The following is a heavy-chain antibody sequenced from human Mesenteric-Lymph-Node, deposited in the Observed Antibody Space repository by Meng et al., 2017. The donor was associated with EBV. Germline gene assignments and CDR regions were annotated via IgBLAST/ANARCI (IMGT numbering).Heavy chain of an antibody. V-gene: IGHV4-39*01. CDR2: ISYSGNS. CDR3: TSTPNPNFYDY. CDR1: GGSVSSSSDF. D-gene: IGHD1-14*01. Sequence: QLQLQESGPGLVKASETLSLTCTVSGGSVSSSSDFWGWLRQPPGKGLEWIASISYSGNSFYNPSLRSRVTISVDTSKNQFSLRVTSVTAADTAVYYCTSTPNPNFYDYWGQGTLVTVSS. J-gene: IGHJ4*02.